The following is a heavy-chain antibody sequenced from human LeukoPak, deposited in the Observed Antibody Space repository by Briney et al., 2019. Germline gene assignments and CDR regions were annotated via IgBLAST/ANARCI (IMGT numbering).Heavy chain of an antibody. D-gene: IGHD5-24*01. CDR1: GGSFSGYY. V-gene: IGHV4-34*01. J-gene: IGHJ4*02. CDR2: ISHSGST. CDR3: ASRDGYAFGGY. Sequence: SETLSLTCAVYGGSFSGYYWSRIRQPPGKGLEWIGEISHSGSTNYNPSLKSRVTISVDTSENQFSLKLSSVTAADTAVYYCASRDGYAFGGYWGQGTLVTVSS.